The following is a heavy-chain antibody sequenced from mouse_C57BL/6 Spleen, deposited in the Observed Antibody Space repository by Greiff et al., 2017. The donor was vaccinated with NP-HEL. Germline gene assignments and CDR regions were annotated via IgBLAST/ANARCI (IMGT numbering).Heavy chain of an antibody. J-gene: IGHJ3*01. CDR1: GYTFTSYW. CDR2: INPSNGGT. CDR3: ARPPIEDIWTWFAY. Sequence: QVQLQQPGTELVKPGASVKLSCKASGYTFTSYWMHWVKQRPGQGLEWIGNINPSNGGTNYNEKFKSKAKLTVDKSSSTAYMQLSSLTSEDSAVYYCARPPIEDIWTWFAYWGQGTLVTVSA. V-gene: IGHV1-53*01. D-gene: IGHD1-1*02.